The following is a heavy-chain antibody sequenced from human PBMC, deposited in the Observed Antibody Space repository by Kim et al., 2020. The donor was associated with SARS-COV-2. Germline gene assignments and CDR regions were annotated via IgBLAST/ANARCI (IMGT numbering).Heavy chain of an antibody. Sequence: RCAQKFQGRVTITRDTSTSTVYLELSSLESEDTAVYYCARGMVATLDYWGQGTLVTVSS. D-gene: IGHD5-12*01. J-gene: IGHJ4*02. CDR3: ARGMVATLDY. V-gene: IGHV1-46*01.